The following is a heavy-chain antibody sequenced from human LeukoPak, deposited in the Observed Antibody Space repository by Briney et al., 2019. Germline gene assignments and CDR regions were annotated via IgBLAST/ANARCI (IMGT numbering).Heavy chain of an antibody. D-gene: IGHD3-9*01. CDR2: INTDGRTI. CDR3: ARESYYDILTGYIGAFDI. J-gene: IGHJ3*02. Sequence: GGSLRLSCAASGFTFSRYWMHWVRQAPGKGLVWVSRINTDGRTITYADSVKGRFTISRDNAKNTLYLQMNSLRAEDTAVYYCARESYYDILTGYIGAFDIWSQGTMVTVSS. CDR1: GFTFSRYW. V-gene: IGHV3-74*01.